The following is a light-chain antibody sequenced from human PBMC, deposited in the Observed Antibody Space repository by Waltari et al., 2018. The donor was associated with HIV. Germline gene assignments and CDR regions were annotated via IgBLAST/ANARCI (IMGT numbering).Light chain of an antibody. CDR2: GVT. J-gene: IGLJ2*01. V-gene: IGLV2-23*02. Sequence: QSALTQPAAVSGSPGQSITFSCTGTGSDVGAYNLVSWYQQHPGKTPKPVMYGVTQRPSWVSVRFSGSKSSNTDYLTISGLQADDEADYFCSSFATTATPVLFGGGTKLTVL. CDR1: GSDVGAYNL. CDR3: SSFATTATPVL.